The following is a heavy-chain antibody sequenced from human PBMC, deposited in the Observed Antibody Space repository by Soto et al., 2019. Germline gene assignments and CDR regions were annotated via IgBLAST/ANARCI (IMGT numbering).Heavy chain of an antibody. CDR1: GYTFTSYG. V-gene: IGHV1-18*04. D-gene: IGHD5-18*01. CDR2: ISAYNGNT. Sequence: ASVKVSCKASGYTFTSYGISWVRQAPGQGLEWMGWISAYNGNTNYAQKLQGRVTMTTDTSTSTAYMELRSLRSDDTAVYYCARGRGRGYSYGGSFNTYYYRLDVSTQRTTVTVSS. J-gene: IGHJ6*02. CDR3: ARGRGRGYSYGGSFNTYYYRLDV.